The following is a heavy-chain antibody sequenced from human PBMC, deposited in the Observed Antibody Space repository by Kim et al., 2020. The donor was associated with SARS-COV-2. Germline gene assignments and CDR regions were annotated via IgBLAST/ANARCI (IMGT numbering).Heavy chain of an antibody. CDR1: GFTFSSYA. V-gene: IGHV3-30*04. CDR3: ARDLSQDTAMVFDY. D-gene: IGHD5-18*01. J-gene: IGHJ4*02. CDR2: ISYDGSNK. Sequence: GGSLRLSCAASGFTFSSYAMHWVRQAPGKGLEWVAVISYDGSNKYYADSVKGRFTISRDNSKNTLYLQMNSLRAEDTAVYYCARDLSQDTAMVFDYWGQG.